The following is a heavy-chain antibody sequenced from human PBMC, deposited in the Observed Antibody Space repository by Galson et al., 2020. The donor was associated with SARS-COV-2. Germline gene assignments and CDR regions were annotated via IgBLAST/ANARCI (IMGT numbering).Heavy chain of an antibody. V-gene: IGHV4-34*01. Sequence: SETLSLTCAVYGGSFSGYSWTWIRQAPGKGLEWLGEIKSGGDTKYSPSLGSRVTLSVDTSRNQFSLKLTSVSAADTALYFCARGRQGVVPSPVLGLGPFYSYYYMDVWGKGTTVTVSS. D-gene: IGHD3-16*01. CDR2: IKSGGDT. CDR1: GGSFSGYS. CDR3: ARGRQGVVPSPVLGLGPFYSYYYMDV. J-gene: IGHJ6*03.